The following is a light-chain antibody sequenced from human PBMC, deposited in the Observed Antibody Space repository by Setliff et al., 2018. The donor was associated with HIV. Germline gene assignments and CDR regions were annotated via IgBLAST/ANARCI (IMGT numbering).Light chain of an antibody. Sequence: QSALTQPASVSGSPGQSVTISCTGTSSDVGAYYYVSWYQQHPAKAPKLILYDVSNRPSGVSNRFSGSKSGNTASLTISGLQAEDEADYYCSSYTSSTPYVFGTGTKVTVL. CDR2: DVS. J-gene: IGLJ1*01. CDR3: SSYTSSTPYV. V-gene: IGLV2-14*03. CDR1: SSDVGAYYY.